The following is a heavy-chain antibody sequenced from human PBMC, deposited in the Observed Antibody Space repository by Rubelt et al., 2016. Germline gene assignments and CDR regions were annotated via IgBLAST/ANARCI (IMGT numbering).Heavy chain of an antibody. D-gene: IGHD6-19*01. CDR1: GYTFTGYS. CDR2: INPNSGGT. J-gene: IGHJ4*02. V-gene: IGHV1-2*06. CDR3: ARESSSGWYIDY. Sequence: QVQLVQSGAEVKKPGAPVKVSCKASGYTFTGYSMHWVRQAPGQGLAWVGRINPNSGGTNYPQQFQGRVTMTRETSITTAYMELSRLRSDGTAVLYCARESSSGWYIDYRGQGPLVTVSS.